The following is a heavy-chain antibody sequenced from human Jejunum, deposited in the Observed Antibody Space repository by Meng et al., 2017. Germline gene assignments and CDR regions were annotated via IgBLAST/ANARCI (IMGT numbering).Heavy chain of an antibody. CDR3: ARDRFSSGSSNWFDP. D-gene: IGHD3-10*01. CDR1: GGYISRGFYY. V-gene: IGHV4-31*03. Sequence: SAPPHVTPSPPHPHSLTVSGGYISRGFYYCNWTSQPPGKGLEWIGYISYSGSTYYNPSLKSRVTISLDTSKNQFSLNLSSVTAADTAVYYCARDRFSSGSSNWFDPWGQGTLVTVSS. CDR2: ISYSGST. J-gene: IGHJ5*02.